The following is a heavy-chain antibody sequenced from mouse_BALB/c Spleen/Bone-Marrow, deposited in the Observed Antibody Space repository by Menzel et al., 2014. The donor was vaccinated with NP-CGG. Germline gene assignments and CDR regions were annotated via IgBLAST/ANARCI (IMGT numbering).Heavy chain of an antibody. V-gene: IGHV1S22*01. D-gene: IGHD1-1*01. CDR1: GYTFTSYW. J-gene: IGHJ4*01. Sequence: LQQPGSELVRPGASVKLSCKASGYTFTSYWMHWVKQRPGQGLEWIGNIYPGSGSTNYDEKFKSKATLTVDTSSSTAYMQLSILTSEDSAVYYCTRSGYYGSRGYAMDYWGQGTSVTVSS. CDR3: TRSGYYGSRGYAMDY. CDR2: IYPGSGST.